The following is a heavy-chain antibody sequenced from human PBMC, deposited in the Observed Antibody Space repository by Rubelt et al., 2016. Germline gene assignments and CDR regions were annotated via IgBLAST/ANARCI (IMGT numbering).Heavy chain of an antibody. J-gene: IGHJ6*03. D-gene: IGHD2-2*01. Sequence: SGISFSYYWMHWVRQVPGKGLEWVSRIISDGTTTDYADSVRGRFIISRDNAKNILYLQMNSLRAEDTALYYCARDRRGYCSSTSCSTGYYYYYMDVWGKGTTVTVSS. CDR2: IISDGTTT. CDR1: GISFSYYW. V-gene: IGHV3-74*01. CDR3: ARDRRGYCSSTSCSTGYYYYYMDV.